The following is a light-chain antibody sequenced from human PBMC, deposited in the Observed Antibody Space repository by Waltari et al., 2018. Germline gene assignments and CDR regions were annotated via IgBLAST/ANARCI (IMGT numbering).Light chain of an antibody. CDR2: DVT. CDR3: CSFAGTYTWV. J-gene: IGLJ3*02. Sequence: SALTQPRSVSGSPGQSVTISCTGTTSDVGGYNYVSWYQHHPGKAPKLMIFDVTQRPSGVPDRFSGSTSANPASLTISGLQAEDGADDYCCSFAGTYTWVFGGGTKVTVL. CDR1: TSDVGGYNY. V-gene: IGLV2-11*01.